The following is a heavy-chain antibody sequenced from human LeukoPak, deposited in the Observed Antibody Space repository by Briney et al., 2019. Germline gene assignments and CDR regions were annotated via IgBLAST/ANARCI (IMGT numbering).Heavy chain of an antibody. Sequence: PGGSLRLSCAASGFTFSSYAMSWVRQPQGKGLEGVSAISGSGGSTYYADSVKGRFTISRDNSKNTLYLQMNSLRAEDTAVYYCATRSTNWYVLDYWGQGTLVTVSS. D-gene: IGHD6-13*01. V-gene: IGHV3-23*01. CDR2: ISGSGGST. CDR3: ATRSTNWYVLDY. J-gene: IGHJ4*02. CDR1: GFTFSSYA.